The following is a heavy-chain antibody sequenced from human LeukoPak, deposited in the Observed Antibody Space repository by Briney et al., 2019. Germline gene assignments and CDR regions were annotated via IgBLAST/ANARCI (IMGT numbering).Heavy chain of an antibody. CDR2: INHSGST. CDR3: ASLGSSWRRID. CDR1: GGSFSGYY. J-gene: IGHJ4*02. Sequence: SETLSLTCAVYGGSFSGYYWSWIRQPPGKGLEWIGEINHSGSTNYNPSLKSRVTISVDTSKNQFSLKLSSVTAADTAVYYCASLGSSWRRIDWGQGTLVTVSS. D-gene: IGHD6-13*01. V-gene: IGHV4-34*01.